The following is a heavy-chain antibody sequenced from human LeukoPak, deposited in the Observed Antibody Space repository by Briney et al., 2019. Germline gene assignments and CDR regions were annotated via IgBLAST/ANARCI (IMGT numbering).Heavy chain of an antibody. CDR3: ARGRDY. CDR1: GGSFSGYY. J-gene: IGHJ4*02. Sequence: SETLSLTCAVYGGSFSGYYWSWIRQPPGKGLEWIGEINHSGSTNYNPSLKSRVTISVDTSKNQFSLKLSSVTAADTAVYYCARGRDYWGQGTLVTVSS. V-gene: IGHV4-34*01. CDR2: INHSGST.